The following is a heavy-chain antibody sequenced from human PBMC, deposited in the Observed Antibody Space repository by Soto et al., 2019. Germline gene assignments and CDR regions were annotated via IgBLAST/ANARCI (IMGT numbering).Heavy chain of an antibody. Sequence: QEQLVESGGGVVQPGRSLRLSCAASGFSFNTYGMNWVRQAPGRGLEWVALIWYHGAYEYYADSVKGRFTISRDNSRNTLYLQMNSLKAEDTAVYYCARTRRGETAIITDGLDLCGQGNQVTVSS. CDR2: IWYHGAYE. J-gene: IGHJ5*02. CDR1: GFSFNTYG. CDR3: ARTRRGETAIITDGLDL. V-gene: IGHV3-33*01. D-gene: IGHD5-18*01.